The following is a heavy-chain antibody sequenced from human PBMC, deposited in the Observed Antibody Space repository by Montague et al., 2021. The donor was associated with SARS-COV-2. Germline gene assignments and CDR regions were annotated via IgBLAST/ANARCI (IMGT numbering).Heavy chain of an antibody. Sequence: TLSLTCTVSGGSISSGGYYWSWIRQHPGKGLEWIGYIYYSGSTYYSPSLKSRVTISVDTSKNQFSLKLSSVTAADTAVYYCARDIGGSTVTTGGCDDWGQGTLVTVSS. J-gene: IGHJ4*02. D-gene: IGHD4-17*01. V-gene: IGHV4-31*03. CDR2: IYYSGST. CDR1: GGSISSGGYY. CDR3: ARDIGGSTVTTGGCDD.